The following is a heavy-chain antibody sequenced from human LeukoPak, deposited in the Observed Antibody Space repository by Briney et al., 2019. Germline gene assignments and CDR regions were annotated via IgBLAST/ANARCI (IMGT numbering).Heavy chain of an antibody. Sequence: GGSLRLSCAASGFTFSSYWMSWVRQAPGKGLEWVANIKQDGSEKYYVDSVKGRFTISRDNAKNSLYLQMNSLRAEDTAVYYCARLGYCSGGSCYPGPWSGMDVWGQGTTVTVSS. CDR3: ARLGYCSGGSCYPGPWSGMDV. CDR1: GFTFSSYW. J-gene: IGHJ6*02. V-gene: IGHV3-7*01. D-gene: IGHD2-15*01. CDR2: IKQDGSEK.